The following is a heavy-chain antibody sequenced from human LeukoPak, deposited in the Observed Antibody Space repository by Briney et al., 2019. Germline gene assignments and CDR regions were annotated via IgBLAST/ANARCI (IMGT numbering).Heavy chain of an antibody. V-gene: IGHV3-23*01. CDR2: ISGTADSK. D-gene: IGHD3-16*01. CDR1: RFIFRNYA. Sequence: GGSLRLSCAASRFIFRNYAMGWVRQAPGRGLEWLSIISGTADSKYYADSVKGRFTISRDNPRSTLYLEMNILRAEDTAVYYCAKADATIGGAFDTWGQGTMVIVSS. J-gene: IGHJ3*02. CDR3: AKADATIGGAFDT.